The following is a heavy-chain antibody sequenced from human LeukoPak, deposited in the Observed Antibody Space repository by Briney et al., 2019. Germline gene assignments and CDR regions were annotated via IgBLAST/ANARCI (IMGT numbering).Heavy chain of an antibody. D-gene: IGHD3-10*01. J-gene: IGHJ4*02. Sequence: GSLRLSCAASGFTFSSYAMSWVRLAPGKGLEWVSAISGSGGSTYYADSVKGRFTISRDNSKNTLYLQMNSLRAEDTAVYYCAKDPRYYNQLGGWYYWGQGTLVTVSS. CDR2: ISGSGGST. CDR1: GFTFSSYA. CDR3: AKDPRYYNQLGGWYY. V-gene: IGHV3-23*01.